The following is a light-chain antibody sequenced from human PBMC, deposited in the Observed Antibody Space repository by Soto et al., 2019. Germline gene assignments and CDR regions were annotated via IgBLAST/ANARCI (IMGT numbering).Light chain of an antibody. CDR2: EVT. CDR1: SGDVGVYKF. V-gene: IGLV2-14*01. CDR3: SSFTSRFTFV. Sequence: QSALTQPASVSGSPGQSITISCTGTSGDVGVYKFVSWYQQHPGKAPKLMISEVTNRPSGVSDRFSGSKSGNTASLTISGLQAEDEADYYCSSFTSRFTFVFGTGTKVTVL. J-gene: IGLJ1*01.